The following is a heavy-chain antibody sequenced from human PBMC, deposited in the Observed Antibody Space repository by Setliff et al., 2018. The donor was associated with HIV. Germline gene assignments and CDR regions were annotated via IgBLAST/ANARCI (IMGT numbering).Heavy chain of an antibody. V-gene: IGHV4-39*01. CDR3: GRENPGDY. D-gene: IGHD3-10*01. CDR1: GGSISSSDYY. J-gene: IGHJ4*02. CDR2: IYYTGRS. Sequence: SETLSLTCTVSGGSISSSDYYWGWIRQPPGKGLEWIGSIYYTGRSFHNPSLKSRITISVDTSKNQFSLKLSSVTAADTAAYYCGRENPGDYWGQGTLVTVSS.